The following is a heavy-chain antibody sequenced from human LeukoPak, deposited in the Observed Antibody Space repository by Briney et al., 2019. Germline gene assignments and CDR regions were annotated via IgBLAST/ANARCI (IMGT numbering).Heavy chain of an antibody. J-gene: IGHJ4*02. D-gene: IGHD3-3*01. Sequence: GGSLRLSCAASGFTFSDYYMSWIRQAPGKGLEWVSYISSSGSTIYYADSVKGRFTISRDNAKNSLCLQMNSLRAEDTALYYCAKGGSYDFWSGYYLEYWGQGTLVTVSS. CDR2: ISSSGSTI. V-gene: IGHV3-11*01. CDR3: AKGGSYDFWSGYYLEY. CDR1: GFTFSDYY.